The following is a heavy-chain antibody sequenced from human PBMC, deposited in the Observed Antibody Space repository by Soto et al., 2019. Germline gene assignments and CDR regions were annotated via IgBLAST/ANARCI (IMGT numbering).Heavy chain of an antibody. J-gene: IGHJ6*02. CDR1: GFSVKTSGVG. D-gene: IGHD5-12*01. CDR3: AHSRGYNGYEGPPLYEMDV. Sequence: ASGPTLVNPTQTLTLTWTCSGFSVKTSGVGVGWIRQPPGKTLEWLALIYWNDFKRYTPSLESRLTITKDTSKNQVVLTVTNVDPADTATYYCAHSRGYNGYEGPPLYEMDVWGQGTTVTVSS. V-gene: IGHV2-5*01. CDR2: IYWNDFK.